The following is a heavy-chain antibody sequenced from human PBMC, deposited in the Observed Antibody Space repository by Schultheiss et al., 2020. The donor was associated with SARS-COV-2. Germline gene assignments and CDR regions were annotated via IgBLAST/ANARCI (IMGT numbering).Heavy chain of an antibody. Sequence: GGSLRLSCAASGFTFSSYEMNWVRQAPGKGLEWVSYISSSSSTIYYADSVKGRFTISRDNAKNSLYLQMNSLRDEDTAVYYFARVPYYYDSSGYYHYYYYGMDVWGQGTTVTVSS. V-gene: IGHV3-48*02. CDR2: ISSSSSTI. CDR1: GFTFSSYE. D-gene: IGHD3-22*01. J-gene: IGHJ6*02. CDR3: ARVPYYYDSSGYYHYYYYGMDV.